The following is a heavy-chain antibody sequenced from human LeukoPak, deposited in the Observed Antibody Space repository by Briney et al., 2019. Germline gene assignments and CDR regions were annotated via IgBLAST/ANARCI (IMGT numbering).Heavy chain of an antibody. V-gene: IGHV3-21*01. Sequence: GGSLRLSCAASGFTLSNAWMNWVRQAPGKGLEWVSSISSGSSFMYYADSVKGRFTISRDNAKNSLYLQMNSLRAKDTALYYCARDYYDSSGSSWFDPWGQGTLVTVSS. CDR1: GFTLSNAW. CDR3: ARDYYDSSGSSWFDP. D-gene: IGHD3-22*01. J-gene: IGHJ5*02. CDR2: ISSGSSFM.